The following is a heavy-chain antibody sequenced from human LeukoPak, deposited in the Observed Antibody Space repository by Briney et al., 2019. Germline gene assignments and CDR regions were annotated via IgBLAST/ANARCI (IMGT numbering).Heavy chain of an antibody. CDR1: GYSFSAHW. V-gene: IGHV5-51*01. CDR2: IFPGDSET. Sequence: GESLKISCTGSGYSFSAHWIGWVRRVPGKGLEWMGVIFPGDSETTYSPSFQGQVTISVDKSINTAYLQWSSLKASDPAIYYCARRTNFDSIISTRPNDALDFWGRGTMVTVSS. D-gene: IGHD3-9*01. J-gene: IGHJ3*01. CDR3: ARRTNFDSIISTRPNDALDF.